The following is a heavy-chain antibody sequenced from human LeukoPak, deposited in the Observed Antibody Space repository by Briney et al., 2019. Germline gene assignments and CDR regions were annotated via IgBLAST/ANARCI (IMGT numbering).Heavy chain of an antibody. D-gene: IGHD3-22*01. Sequence: ASVKVSCKASGYTFTGYYMHWVRQAPGQGLEWMGRINPNSGGTNYAQKFQGRVTMTRDTSITTAYMELSRLRSDDTAVYYCARDHGSKIVVANALDFWGQGTMVTVSS. CDR1: GYTFTGYY. J-gene: IGHJ3*01. CDR2: INPNSGGT. V-gene: IGHV1-2*06. CDR3: ARDHGSKIVVANALDF.